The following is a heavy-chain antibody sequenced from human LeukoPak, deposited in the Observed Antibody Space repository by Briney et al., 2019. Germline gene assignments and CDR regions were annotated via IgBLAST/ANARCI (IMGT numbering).Heavy chain of an antibody. D-gene: IGHD5-12*01. CDR2: INPSGGST. Sequence: ASVKVSCKASGYTFTSYHMHWVRQAPGQGLEWMGIINPSGGSTTYPQKFQGRVTMTRDTSTSTFYMELSSLRSEDTAIYYCARDPSGYPMDVWGQGTMVTVSS. CDR3: ARDPSGYPMDV. V-gene: IGHV1-46*01. J-gene: IGHJ3*01. CDR1: GYTFTSYH.